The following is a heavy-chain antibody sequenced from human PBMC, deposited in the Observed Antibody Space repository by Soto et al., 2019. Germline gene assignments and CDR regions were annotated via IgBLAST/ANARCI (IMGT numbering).Heavy chain of an antibody. CDR2: IYGSGGST. CDR3: AKAGRGVQNNFDY. CDR1: GFTFSDYA. Sequence: EVQLLESGGGLVQPGGSLRLSCAASGFTFSDYAMSWVRQAPGKGLDWVSSIYGSGGSTFYADSVKGRFTISRDNSKNTLYLQMNTLRDEDTAVYYCAKAGRGVQNNFDYWGQGTLITVSS. V-gene: IGHV3-23*01. J-gene: IGHJ4*02. D-gene: IGHD3-10*01.